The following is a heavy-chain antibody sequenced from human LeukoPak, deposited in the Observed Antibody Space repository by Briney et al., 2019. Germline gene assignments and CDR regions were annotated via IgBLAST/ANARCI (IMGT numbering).Heavy chain of an antibody. V-gene: IGHV3-74*01. Sequence: GGSLRLSCEASGFTLNKYWMHWVRQAPGKGLGWVSRITGDGSDIAYADSVKGRFTVSRDDAKNTLFLQMTSLRVEDTAIYYCARDAYTTTSNWLDPWGQGTLVTDSS. CDR3: ARDAYTTTSNWLDP. CDR2: ITGDGSDI. CDR1: GFTLNKYW. J-gene: IGHJ5*02. D-gene: IGHD4-17*01.